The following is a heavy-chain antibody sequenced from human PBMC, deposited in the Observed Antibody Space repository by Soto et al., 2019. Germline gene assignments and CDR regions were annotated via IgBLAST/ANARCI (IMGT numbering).Heavy chain of an antibody. D-gene: IGHD6-6*01. CDR1: GGSISSYY. CDR2: IYTIGST. CDR3: ARGLAARTFYGMDV. J-gene: IGHJ6*02. V-gene: IGHV4-4*07. Sequence: QVQLQESGPGLVKPSETLSLTCTVSGGSISSYYWSWIRQPAGKGLEWIGRIYTIGSTNYNPSLKSRVTMSVDTSKNQFSLKLSSVTAADTAVYYCARGLAARTFYGMDVWGQGTTVTVSS.